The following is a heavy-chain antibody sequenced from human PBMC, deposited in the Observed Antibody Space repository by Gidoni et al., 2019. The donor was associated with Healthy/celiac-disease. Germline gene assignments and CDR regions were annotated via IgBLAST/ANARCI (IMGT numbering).Heavy chain of an antibody. D-gene: IGHD3-3*01. CDR3: ARDLEVRFLEWLFDY. V-gene: IGHV3-30-3*01. J-gene: IGHJ4*02. CDR2: ISYDVSNK. Sequence: QVQLVESGGGVVQPGRSLRLYWAASGFPFSSYAMHWVRQAPGKGLEWVAVISYDVSNKYYADSVKGRFTISRDNSKNTLYLQMNSLRAEDTAVYYCARDLEVRFLEWLFDYWGQGTLVTVSS. CDR1: GFPFSSYA.